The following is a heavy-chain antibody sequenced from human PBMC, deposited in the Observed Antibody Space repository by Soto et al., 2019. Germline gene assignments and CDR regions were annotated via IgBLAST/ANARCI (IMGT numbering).Heavy chain of an antibody. J-gene: IGHJ4*02. CDR3: ARAGTVAYGSGSYCTD. V-gene: IGHV4-30-4*01. CDR2: IYYSGST. CDR1: GGSISSGDYY. Sequence: QVQLQESGPGLVKPSQTLSLTCTVSGGSISSGDYYWSWIRQPPGKGLEWIGYIYYSGSTYYNPSLKSRVTISVDTSKNQFSLKLSSVTAADTAVYYCARAGTVAYGSGSYCTDWGQGTLVTVSS. D-gene: IGHD3-10*01.